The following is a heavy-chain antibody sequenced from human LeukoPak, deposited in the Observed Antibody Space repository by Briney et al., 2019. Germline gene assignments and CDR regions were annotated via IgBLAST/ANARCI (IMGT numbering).Heavy chain of an antibody. D-gene: IGHD6-13*01. CDR1: GGSISSYY. Sequence: NSSETLSLTCTVSGGSISSYYWGWIRQPPGKGLEWIGSIYYSGSTYYNPSLKSRVTISVDTSKNQFSLKLSSVTAADTAVYYCARDRGSSYDYWGQGTLVTVSS. CDR2: IYYSGST. V-gene: IGHV4-39*07. CDR3: ARDRGSSYDY. J-gene: IGHJ4*02.